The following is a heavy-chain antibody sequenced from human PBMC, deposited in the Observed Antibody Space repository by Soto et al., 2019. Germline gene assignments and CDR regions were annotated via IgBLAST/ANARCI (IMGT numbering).Heavy chain of an antibody. CDR2: ITTSSAYI. CDR3: VRSGTARLLRHSSIDT. D-gene: IGHD6-6*01. V-gene: IGHV3-21*01. Sequence: EVQLVECGGGLVKPGGSLRLSCAASGFTFNTYDMNWVRQAPGKGLEWVSSITTSSAYIYYADSLKGRITISRDNAKNSLSLQMNSLRAEDTAVYYCVRSGTARLLRHSSIDTWGQGTRVTVSS. J-gene: IGHJ5*02. CDR1: GFTFNTYD.